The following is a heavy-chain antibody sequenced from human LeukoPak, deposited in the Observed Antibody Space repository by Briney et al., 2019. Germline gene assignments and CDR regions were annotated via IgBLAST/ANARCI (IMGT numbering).Heavy chain of an antibody. CDR2: IYYSGST. J-gene: IGHJ3*02. D-gene: IGHD3-22*01. Sequence: SETLSLTCTVSGDSINDYYWSWIRQPPGNRLEWIGWIYYSGSTMYSPSLESRVTISLDTSRTQFSLDLNSVTAADTAVYYCVRHAGFGSGYYHDAFDIWGQGSMVIVSS. V-gene: IGHV4-59*08. CDR3: VRHAGFGSGYYHDAFDI. CDR1: GDSINDYY.